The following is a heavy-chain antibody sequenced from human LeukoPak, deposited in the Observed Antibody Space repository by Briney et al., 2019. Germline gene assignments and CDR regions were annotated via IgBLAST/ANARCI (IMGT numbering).Heavy chain of an antibody. J-gene: IGHJ5*02. CDR2: ISAYNGNT. CDR3: ARDSSSAVAGTLWFDP. CDR1: GYTFTSYG. V-gene: IGHV1-18*01. D-gene: IGHD6-19*01. Sequence: ASVKVSCKASGYTFTSYGISWVRQAPGQGLEWMGWISAYNGNTNYAQKLQGRVTMTTDKSTSTAYMELRSLRSDDTAVYYCARDSSSAVAGTLWFDPWGQGTLVTVSS.